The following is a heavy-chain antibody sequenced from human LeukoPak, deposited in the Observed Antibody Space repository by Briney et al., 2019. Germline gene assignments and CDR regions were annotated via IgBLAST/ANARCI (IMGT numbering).Heavy chain of an antibody. CDR2: INHSGST. CDR1: GGSFSGYY. CDR3: ATRVGIVVPAAIPNRWELLSAWFDP. Sequence: PSETLSLTCAVYGGSFSGYYWSWIRQPPGKGLEWIGEINHSGSTNYNPSLKSRVTISVDTSKNQFSLKLSSVTAADTAVYYCATRVGIVVPAAIPNRWELLSAWFDPWGQGTLVTVSS. D-gene: IGHD2-2*02. J-gene: IGHJ5*02. V-gene: IGHV4-34*01.